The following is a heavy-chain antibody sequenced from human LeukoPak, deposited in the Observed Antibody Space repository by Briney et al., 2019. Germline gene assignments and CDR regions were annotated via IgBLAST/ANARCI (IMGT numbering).Heavy chain of an antibody. Sequence: DPGGSLRLSCAASGFTFSTYDMHWVRQAPGKGLEWVAFIRYDGSNRYYADSVKGRFTISRDNSKNSLYLQMNSLRAEDTAVYYCEKARTGFGELLSHWGQGTLVTVSS. CDR2: IRYDGSNR. D-gene: IGHD3-10*01. CDR1: GFTFSTYD. J-gene: IGHJ4*02. CDR3: EKARTGFGELLSH. V-gene: IGHV3-30*02.